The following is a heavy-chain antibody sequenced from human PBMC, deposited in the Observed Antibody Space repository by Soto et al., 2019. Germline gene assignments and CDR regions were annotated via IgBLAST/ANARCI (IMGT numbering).Heavy chain of an antibody. CDR3: ARLYGSGQWNWFDP. V-gene: IGHV5-51*01. CDR2: IYPHDSDT. J-gene: IGHJ5*02. CDR1: GYHFTNYW. Sequence: PGESLKISCKGSGYHFTNYWIGWVRQMPGRGLEWMGIIYPHDSDTRYSPSFQGQVTISADKSISTAYLQWSSLKASDSAMYYCARLYGSGQWNWFDPWGQGTLVTVSS. D-gene: IGHD3-10*01.